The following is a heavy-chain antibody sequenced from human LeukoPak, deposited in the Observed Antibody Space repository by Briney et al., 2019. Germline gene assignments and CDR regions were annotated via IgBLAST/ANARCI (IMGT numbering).Heavy chain of an antibody. CDR3: ARGSDYGSGSVLIDY. CDR2: TNPNSGGT. V-gene: IGHV1-2*02. Sequence: ASVKVSCKASGYTFTGYYMHWVRQAPGQGLEWMGWTNPNSGGTNYAQKFQGRVTMTRDTSISTAYMELSRLRSDDTAVYYCARGSDYGSGSVLIDYWGQGTLVTVSS. J-gene: IGHJ4*02. CDR1: GYTFTGYY. D-gene: IGHD3-10*01.